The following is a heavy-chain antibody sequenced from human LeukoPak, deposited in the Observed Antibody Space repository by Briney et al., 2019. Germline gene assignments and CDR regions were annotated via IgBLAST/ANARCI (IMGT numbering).Heavy chain of an antibody. D-gene: IGHD3-22*01. CDR1: GGSISSSNW. CDR3: ARAGRYYYDSSFDY. J-gene: IGHJ4*02. Sequence: TSETLSLTCAVSGGSISSSNWWSWVRQPPGKGLEWIGEIYHSGSTNYNPSLKSRVTISVDTSKSQFSLKLSSVTAADTAVYYCARAGRYYYDSSFDYWGQGTLVTVSS. V-gene: IGHV4-4*02. CDR2: IYHSGST.